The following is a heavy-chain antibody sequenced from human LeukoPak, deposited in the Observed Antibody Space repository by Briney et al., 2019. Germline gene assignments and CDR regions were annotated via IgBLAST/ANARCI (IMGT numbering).Heavy chain of an antibody. CDR2: IYYSAST. D-gene: IGHD3-9*01. J-gene: IGHJ4*02. V-gene: IGHV4-59*01. Sequence: SETLSLTCTVSGGSISSYYWSWIRQPPGKGLEWIGYIYYSASTNYNPSLKSRVTISVDTSKNQFSLKLSSVTAADTAVYYCARAGPSSTLRYFDWLPEYYFDYWGQGTLVTVSS. CDR1: GGSISSYY. CDR3: ARAGPSSTLRYFDWLPEYYFDY.